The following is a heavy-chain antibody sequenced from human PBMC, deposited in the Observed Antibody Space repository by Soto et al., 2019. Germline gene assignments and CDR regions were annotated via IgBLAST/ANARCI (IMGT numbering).Heavy chain of an antibody. CDR2: IGSNGGSS. CDR3: VKELLVGPPDDY. J-gene: IGHJ4*02. V-gene: IGHV3-64D*06. D-gene: IGHD1-26*01. CDR1: GFTFSSYV. Sequence: GGSLRLSCSASGFTFSSYVMHWVRQAPGKGLEYVSAIGSNGGSSYYADSVKGRFTISRDNSKDTLYLQMNSLRSDDTAVYYCVKELLVGPPDDYWGQGTLVTVSS.